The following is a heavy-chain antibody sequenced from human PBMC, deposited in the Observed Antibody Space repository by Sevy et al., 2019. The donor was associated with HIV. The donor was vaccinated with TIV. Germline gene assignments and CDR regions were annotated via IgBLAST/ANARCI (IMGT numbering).Heavy chain of an antibody. J-gene: IGHJ4*02. CDR2: ISDGGGST. CDR3: AKIVLRIVGTTTDRLDN. Sequence: GGSLRLSCAASGFTCSNYAMTWVRQAPGKGLEWVSGISDGGGSTYYGDSVKGRFTISRDNSRNTLYLQMNSLRVEDTAVYYCAKIVLRIVGTTTDRLDNWGQGTLVTVSS. D-gene: IGHD1-26*01. V-gene: IGHV3-23*02. CDR1: GFTCSNYA.